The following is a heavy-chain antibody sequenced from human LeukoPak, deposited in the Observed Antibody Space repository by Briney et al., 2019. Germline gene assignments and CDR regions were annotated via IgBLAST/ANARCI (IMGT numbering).Heavy chain of an antibody. Sequence: SETLSLTCTVSGGSISSSSYYWGWIRQPPGKGLEWIGSIYYSGSTYYNPSLKSRVTISVDTSKNQFSLKLSSVTAADTAVYYCAGIVVPAARVPSGYYYYMDVWGKGTTVTISS. D-gene: IGHD2-2*01. CDR2: IYYSGST. CDR1: GGSISSSSYY. V-gene: IGHV4-39*01. J-gene: IGHJ6*03. CDR3: AGIVVPAARVPSGYYYYMDV.